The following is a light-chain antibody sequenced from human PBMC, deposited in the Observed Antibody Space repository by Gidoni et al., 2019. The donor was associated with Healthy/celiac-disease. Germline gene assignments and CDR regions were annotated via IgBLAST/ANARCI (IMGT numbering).Light chain of an antibody. CDR3: LLSYSGARV. J-gene: IGLJ3*02. CDR1: TGAVTSGPY. CDR2: ETT. V-gene: IGLV7-46*01. Sequence: QPVVTHEPSLPVSPRGTVPLTCCSSTGAVTSGPYAYWFQQKPGQAPRTLIYETTNRYSWTPARFSGSLLGGKAALTLSGAQPDDEADYYCLLSYSGARVFGGGTKLTVL.